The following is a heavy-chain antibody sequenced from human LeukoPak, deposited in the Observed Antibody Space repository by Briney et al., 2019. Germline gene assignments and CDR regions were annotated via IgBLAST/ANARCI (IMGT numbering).Heavy chain of an antibody. V-gene: IGHV1-69*05. Sequence: SVKVSCKASGYTSTSYDINWVRQAPGQGLEWMGGIIPIFGTANYAQKFQGRVTITTDESTSTAYMELSSLRSEDTAVYYCAREGYCSGGSCYGLDPWGQGTLVTVSS. CDR2: IIPIFGTA. D-gene: IGHD2-15*01. J-gene: IGHJ5*02. CDR3: AREGYCSGGSCYGLDP. CDR1: GYTSTSYD.